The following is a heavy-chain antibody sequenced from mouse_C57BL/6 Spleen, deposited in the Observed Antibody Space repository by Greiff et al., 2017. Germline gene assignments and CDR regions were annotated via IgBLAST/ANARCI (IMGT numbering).Heavy chain of an antibody. D-gene: IGHD1-1*01. CDR1: GYTFTSYW. CDR2: IHPNSGST. CDR3: ARGGGSLYYFDY. J-gene: IGHJ2*01. Sequence: VQLQQPGAELVKPGASVKLSCKASGYTFTSYWMHWVKQRPGQGLEWIGMIHPNSGSTNYNEKFKSKATLTVDKSSSTAYMQLSRLTAEDSAVYYCARGGGSLYYFDYWGQGTTLTVSS. V-gene: IGHV1-64*01.